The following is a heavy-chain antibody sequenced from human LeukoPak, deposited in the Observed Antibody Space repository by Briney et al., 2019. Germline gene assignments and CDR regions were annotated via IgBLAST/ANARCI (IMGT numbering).Heavy chain of an antibody. CDR2: INPNSGGT. D-gene: IGHD6-13*01. Sequence: GASVKVSCKASGYTFTGYYMHWVRQAPGQGLEWMGWINPNSGGTNYAQKLQGRVTMTRDTSISTAYMELSRLRSDDTAVYYCARSQEGQQLSPGHYWGQGTLVTVSS. CDR3: ARSQEGQQLSPGHY. V-gene: IGHV1-2*02. J-gene: IGHJ4*02. CDR1: GYTFTGYY.